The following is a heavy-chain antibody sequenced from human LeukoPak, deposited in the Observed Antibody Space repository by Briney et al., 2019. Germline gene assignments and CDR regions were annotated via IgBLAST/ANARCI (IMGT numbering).Heavy chain of an antibody. CDR3: AKDQSRWLQTAGDAFDI. V-gene: IGHV3-23*01. J-gene: IGHJ3*02. CDR1: GFTFSSYG. Sequence: GGSLRLSCAASGFTFSSYGMHWVRQAPGKGLEWVSAISGSGGSTYYADSVKGRFTISRDNSKNTLYLQMNSLRAEDTAVYYCAKDQSRWLQTAGDAFDIWGQGTMVTVSS. CDR2: ISGSGGST. D-gene: IGHD5-12*01.